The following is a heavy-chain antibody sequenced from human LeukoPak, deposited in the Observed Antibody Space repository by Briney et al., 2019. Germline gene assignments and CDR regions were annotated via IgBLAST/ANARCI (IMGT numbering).Heavy chain of an antibody. V-gene: IGHV3-13*01. CDR3: AKEAYDYDFWSGYYWGVEGIFDY. J-gene: IGHJ4*02. Sequence: GGSLRLSCAASGFTFSSYDMHWVRQATGKGLEWVSAIGTAGDTYYPGSVKGRFTISRENAKNSLYLQMNSLRAGDTAVYYCAKEAYDYDFWSGYYWGVEGIFDYWGQGTLVTVSS. CDR1: GFTFSSYD. CDR2: IGTAGDT. D-gene: IGHD3-3*01.